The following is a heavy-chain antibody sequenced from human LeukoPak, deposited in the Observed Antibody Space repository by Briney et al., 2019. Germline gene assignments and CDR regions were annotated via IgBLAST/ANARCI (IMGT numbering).Heavy chain of an antibody. V-gene: IGHV4-4*07. D-gene: IGHD3-10*01. CDR2: MYTDGST. CDR3: ARRGGSGIRGDYYFDY. Sequence: PSETLSLTCIVSGGSMSSYYWSWIRHPAGKGLEWIGRMYTDGSTNYNPFLNSRVTMSVDTSKNQFSLKLSSVTAADADVYYCARRGGSGIRGDYYFDYWGQGTVVTVSS. CDR1: GGSMSSYY. J-gene: IGHJ4*02.